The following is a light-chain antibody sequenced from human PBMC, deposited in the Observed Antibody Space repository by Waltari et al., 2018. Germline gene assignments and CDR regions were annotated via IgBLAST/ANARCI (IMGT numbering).Light chain of an antibody. CDR1: NIGTYS. V-gene: IGLV3-21*02. CDR2: DDR. J-gene: IGLJ3*02. CDR3: QVWDNRRDHRWV. Sequence: VLTQPPSVSVAPGQTATITCGGDNIGTYSVHWYHQKPGQAPVLVVYDDRDRPSGIPGRVSGSNSGNTATLTISRVEAADEADYYCQVWDNRRDHRWVFGGGTKLTVL.